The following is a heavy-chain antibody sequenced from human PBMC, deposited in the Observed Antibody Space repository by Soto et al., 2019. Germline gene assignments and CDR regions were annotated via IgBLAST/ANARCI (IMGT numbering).Heavy chain of an antibody. CDR1: GFTFSRHW. J-gene: IGHJ3*02. D-gene: IGHD2-21*01. CDR2: INSDGSTI. CDR3: ARVGDGYYAFDI. Sequence: EVQVVESGGGTVQPGGSLRLSCAASGFTFSRHWMHWVRQAPGKGLVWVSRINSDGSTINYADSVKGRFTISRDNAKNRLYLQMTSLRAEDTAVYYCARVGDGYYAFDIWGQGTMVTVSS. V-gene: IGHV3-74*01.